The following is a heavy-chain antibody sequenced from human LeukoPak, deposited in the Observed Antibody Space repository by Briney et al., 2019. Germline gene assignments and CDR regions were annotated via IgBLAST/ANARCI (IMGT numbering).Heavy chain of an antibody. Sequence: GGSLRLSCAASGFTSSSYGMHWVRQAPGKGLEWVAFIRYDGSNKYYADSVKGRFTISRDNSKNTLYLQMNSLRAEDTAVYYCATSNFYCSSTSCYDYWGQGTLVTVSS. J-gene: IGHJ4*02. CDR3: ATSNFYCSSTSCYDY. CDR1: GFTSSSYG. V-gene: IGHV3-30*02. D-gene: IGHD2-2*01. CDR2: IRYDGSNK.